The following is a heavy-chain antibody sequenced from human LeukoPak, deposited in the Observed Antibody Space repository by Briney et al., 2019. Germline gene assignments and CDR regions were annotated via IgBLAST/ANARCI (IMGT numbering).Heavy chain of an antibody. J-gene: IGHJ4*02. CDR2: IYYSGST. D-gene: IGHD6-19*01. V-gene: IGHV4-59*01. Sequence: SETLSLSCTVSGGSISSYYWSWIRQPPGKGLEWIGYIYYSGSTNYNPSLKSRVTISGDTSKNQFSLKLTSVTAADTAVYYCARGPGYSSGWYKDYWGQGTLVTVSS. CDR1: GGSISSYY. CDR3: ARGPGYSSGWYKDY.